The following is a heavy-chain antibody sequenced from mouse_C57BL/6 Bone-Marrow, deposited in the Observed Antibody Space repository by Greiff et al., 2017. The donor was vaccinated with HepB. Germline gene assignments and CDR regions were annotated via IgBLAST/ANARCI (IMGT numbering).Heavy chain of an antibody. D-gene: IGHD2-3*01. CDR3: ARDNDGSLDY. CDR1: GFTFSDFY. V-gene: IGHV7-1*01. J-gene: IGHJ2*01. Sequence: EVQLVESGGGLVQSGRSLRLSCATSGFTFSDFYMAWVRQAPGKGLEWIAASRNKANDYTTEYSASVKGRFIVSRDTSQSILYLQMNALRAEDTAIYYFARDNDGSLDYWGQGTTLTVSS. CDR2: SRNKANDYTT.